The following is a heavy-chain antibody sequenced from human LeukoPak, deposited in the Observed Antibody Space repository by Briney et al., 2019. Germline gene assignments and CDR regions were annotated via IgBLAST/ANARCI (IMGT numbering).Heavy chain of an antibody. Sequence: SETLSLTCTVSGGSISSGSYYWRWLRQPAGKGLEWIGRIYTSGSTNYNPSLKSRVTISVDTSKNQFSLKLSSVTAADTAVYYCARETSSSWYGTLYYYYYYMDVWGKGTTVTVSS. CDR3: ARETSSSWYGTLYYYYYYMDV. CDR2: IYTSGST. J-gene: IGHJ6*03. V-gene: IGHV4-61*02. CDR1: GGSISSGSYY. D-gene: IGHD6-13*01.